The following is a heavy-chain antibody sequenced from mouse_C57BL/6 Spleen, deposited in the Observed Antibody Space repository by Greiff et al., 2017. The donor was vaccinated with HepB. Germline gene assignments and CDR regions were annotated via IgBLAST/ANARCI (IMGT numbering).Heavy chain of an antibody. D-gene: IGHD1-1*01. Sequence: QVQLQQPGAELVKPGASVKMSCKASGYTFTSYWITWVKQRPGQGLEWIGDIYPGSGSTNYNEKFKSKATLTVDTSSSTAYMQLSSLTSEDSAVYYCARFGYYGSTDYYAMDYWGQGTSVTVSS. V-gene: IGHV1-55*01. CDR2: IYPGSGST. CDR1: GYTFTSYW. CDR3: ARFGYYGSTDYYAMDY. J-gene: IGHJ4*01.